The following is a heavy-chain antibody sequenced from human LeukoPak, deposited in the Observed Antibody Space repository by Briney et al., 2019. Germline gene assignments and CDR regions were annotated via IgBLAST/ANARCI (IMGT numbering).Heavy chain of an antibody. V-gene: IGHV3-15*01. CDR2: IKRKTDGGTA. CDR1: GFSFSYAW. J-gene: IGHJ4*02. D-gene: IGHD3-22*01. CDR3: ITDENYYDSSGYHYRDY. Sequence: GGSLRLSWAAAGFSFSYAWINWVRQAPGKGLEWVGLIKRKTDGGTADYAAPVKGRFTISRDDSKNTVHLQMNSLKTEDTAVYYCITDENYYDSSGYHYRDYWGQGTLVTVSS.